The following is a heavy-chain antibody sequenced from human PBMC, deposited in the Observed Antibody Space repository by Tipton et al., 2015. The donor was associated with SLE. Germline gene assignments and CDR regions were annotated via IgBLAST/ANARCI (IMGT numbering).Heavy chain of an antibody. Sequence: LRLSCTVSGGSISSSSYYWGWIRQPPGKGLEWIGSIYYSGSTYYNPSLKSRVTISVDTSKNQFSLKLSSVTAADTAVYYCARGSSVSYGGAFDIWGQGTMVTVSS. J-gene: IGHJ3*02. D-gene: IGHD1-26*01. CDR2: IYYSGST. V-gene: IGHV4-39*07. CDR3: ARGSSVSYGGAFDI. CDR1: GGSISSSSYY.